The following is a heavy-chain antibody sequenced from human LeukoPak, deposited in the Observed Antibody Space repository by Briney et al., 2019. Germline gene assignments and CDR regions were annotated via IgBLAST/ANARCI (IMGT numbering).Heavy chain of an antibody. CDR3: ARWYSSSKRYYGMDV. Sequence: GGSLRLSCEASGFTFSSYAMSWVRQAPGKGLEWVANIKQDGSEKYYVDSVKGRFTISRDNAKNSLYLQMNSLRAEDTAVYYCARWYSSSKRYYGMDVWGQGTTVTVSS. V-gene: IGHV3-7*01. D-gene: IGHD6-13*01. CDR2: IKQDGSEK. J-gene: IGHJ6*02. CDR1: GFTFSSYA.